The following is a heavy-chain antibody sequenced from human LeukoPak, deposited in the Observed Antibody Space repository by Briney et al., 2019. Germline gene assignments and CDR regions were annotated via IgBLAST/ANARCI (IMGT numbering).Heavy chain of an antibody. CDR1: GNTFTRFH. D-gene: IGHD1-1*01. J-gene: IGHJ4*02. CDR2: IKVYRDTT. CDR3: ARESPSTFYFDY. Sequence: AAVKVSCKASGNTFTRFHIHWVRQAPGQGLEYMAIIKVYRDTTIYAQRFQGRITMTRDTSTSTVYMELSSLNSEDTAVYYCARESPSTFYFDYWGQGTLVTVSS. V-gene: IGHV1-46*01.